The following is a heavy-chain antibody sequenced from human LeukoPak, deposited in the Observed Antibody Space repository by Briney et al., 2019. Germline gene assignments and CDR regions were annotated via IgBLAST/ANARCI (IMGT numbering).Heavy chain of an antibody. D-gene: IGHD2-15*01. CDR1: GGSISSGVY. V-gene: IGHV4-59*08. Sequence: PSETLSLTCTVSGGSISSGVYWSWIRQPPGKGLEWIGYVYYSGDTNYNPSLKSRVTMSLDTSKNQVSLRLSSVTAADTAVYYCAGHPFATPFDYWGRGTLLTVSS. J-gene: IGHJ4*02. CDR2: VYYSGDT. CDR3: AGHPFATPFDY.